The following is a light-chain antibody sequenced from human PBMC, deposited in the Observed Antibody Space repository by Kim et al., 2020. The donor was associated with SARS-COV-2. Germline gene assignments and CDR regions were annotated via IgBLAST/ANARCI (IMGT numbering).Light chain of an antibody. Sequence: QLVLTQSPSASASLGASVKLTCTLSSGHSRNAIAWHQQQPERGPRYLMKLNSDGSHTKGDGIPDRFSGSSSGAERYLTISSLQSEDEADYYCQTWDTGIHVFSGRTQLTVL. V-gene: IGLV4-69*01. J-gene: IGLJ3*02. CDR1: SGHSRNA. CDR3: QTWDTGIHV. CDR2: LNSDGSH.